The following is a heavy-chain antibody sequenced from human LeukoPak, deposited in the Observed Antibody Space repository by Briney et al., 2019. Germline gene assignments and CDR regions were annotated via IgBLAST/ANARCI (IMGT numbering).Heavy chain of an antibody. D-gene: IGHD3-22*01. Sequence: GASLRLSCAASGFTLSSYAMSWVRQAPGKGLEWVSAISSSGGSTYYADSVKGRFTISRDNSKNTLYLQMNSLRAEDTAVYYCAKFRLPVYYYDSSGYYFDYWGQGTLVTVSS. CDR2: ISSSGGST. V-gene: IGHV3-23*01. CDR3: AKFRLPVYYYDSSGYYFDY. J-gene: IGHJ4*02. CDR1: GFTLSSYA.